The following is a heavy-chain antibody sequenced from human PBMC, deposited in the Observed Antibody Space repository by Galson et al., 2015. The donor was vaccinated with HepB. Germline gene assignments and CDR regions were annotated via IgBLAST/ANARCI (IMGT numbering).Heavy chain of an antibody. CDR2: ISTSGTYA. V-gene: IGHV3-11*05. D-gene: IGHD2-2*01. CDR1: GFTFSDYY. J-gene: IGHJ4*02. Sequence: SLRLSCAASGFTFSDYYMSWIRQAPGKGLEWVSYISTSGTYANYADSAKGRFTISRDNAKNSLYLQMNSLRVADTAVYYCAKGTERRLTTMTSHNYFDHWGRGALVTVSS. CDR3: AKGTERRLTTMTSHNYFDH.